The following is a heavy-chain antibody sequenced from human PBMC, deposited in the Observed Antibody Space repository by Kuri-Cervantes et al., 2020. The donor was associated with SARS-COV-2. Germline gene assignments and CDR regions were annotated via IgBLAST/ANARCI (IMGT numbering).Heavy chain of an antibody. Sequence: SETLSLTCAVYGGSFSGYYWSWIRQPPGKGLEWIGEINDSGSTNYNPSLKSRVTISVDTSKNQFSLKPSSVTAADTAVYYCARALPWDLRGNDALDIWGQGTMVTVSS. D-gene: IGHD1-26*01. CDR3: ARALPWDLRGNDALDI. CDR1: GGSFSGYY. CDR2: INDSGST. J-gene: IGHJ3*02. V-gene: IGHV4-34*01.